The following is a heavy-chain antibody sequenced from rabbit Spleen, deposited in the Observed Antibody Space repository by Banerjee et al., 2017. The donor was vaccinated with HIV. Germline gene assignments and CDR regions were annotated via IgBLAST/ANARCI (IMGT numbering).Heavy chain of an antibody. D-gene: IGHD5-1*01. Sequence: EQLEESGGGLVKPEGSLTLTCKASGVSFSDKDVMCWVRQAPGKGLEWIACIYAGSSCSTYVASRTKGRITMTKPSTTSVTLQMTILTAADSATYFCAGGIPYGSACDADPPCAMDLWGPGTLVTVS. CDR1: GVSFSDKDV. J-gene: IGHJ4*01. CDR3: AGGIPYGSACDADPPCAMDL. V-gene: IGHV1S45*01. CDR2: IYAGSSCST.